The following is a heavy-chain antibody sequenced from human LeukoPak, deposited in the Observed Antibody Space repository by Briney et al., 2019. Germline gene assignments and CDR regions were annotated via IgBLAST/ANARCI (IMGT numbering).Heavy chain of an antibody. CDR3: AKDLAKWNYAIFEY. CDR1: GFTLDDYA. V-gene: IGHV3-43*02. Sequence: GGSLRLSCAASGFTLDDYAMDWVRQTPGKGLEWVSLISGDGGSTYYADSVKGRFTISRDNSKNSLYLQMNSLRTEDTALYYCAKDLAKWNYAIFEYWGQGTLVTVSS. D-gene: IGHD1-7*01. J-gene: IGHJ4*02. CDR2: ISGDGGST.